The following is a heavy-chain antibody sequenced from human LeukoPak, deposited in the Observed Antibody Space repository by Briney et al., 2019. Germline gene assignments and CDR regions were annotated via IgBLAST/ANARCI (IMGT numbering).Heavy chain of an antibody. Sequence: AASVKVSCKASGGIFSSYGISWVRLAPGQGLEWMGRIIPILGIVSYAQKFQGRVTITADKSTSTAYMELSSLRSEDSAVYYCARLVVTAIPVLDSWGLGTLVTVSS. D-gene: IGHD2-21*02. CDR2: IIPILGIV. CDR3: ARLVVTAIPVLDS. CDR1: GGIFSSYG. J-gene: IGHJ4*02. V-gene: IGHV1-69*04.